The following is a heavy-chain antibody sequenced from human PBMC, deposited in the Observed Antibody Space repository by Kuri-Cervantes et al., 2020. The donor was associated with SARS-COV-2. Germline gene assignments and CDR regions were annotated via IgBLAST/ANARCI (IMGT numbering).Heavy chain of an antibody. V-gene: IGHV1-46*01. CDR1: GYTFTSYY. J-gene: IGHJ5*02. CDR3: ARRIAAAGTYWFDP. D-gene: IGHD6-13*01. Sequence: GESLKISCQGSGYTFTSYYMHWVRQAPGQGLEWMGIINPSGGSTSYAQKFQGRVTMTRDTSTSTVYMELSSLRSEDTAVYYCARRIAAAGTYWFDPWGQGTLVTVSS. CDR2: INPSGGST.